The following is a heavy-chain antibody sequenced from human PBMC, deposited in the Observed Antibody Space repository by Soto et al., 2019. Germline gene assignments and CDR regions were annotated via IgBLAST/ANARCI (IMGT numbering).Heavy chain of an antibody. CDR3: ARHGVVAPVYFES. J-gene: IGHJ4*02. D-gene: IGHD3-3*01. CDR1: GLSISSSGYY. V-gene: IGHV4-39*01. CDR2: IHSGGTP. Sequence: SETLSLTCIVSGLSISSSGYYWGWVRQPPGKGQEWIGSIHSGGTPYYNLSLKSRLTMSVDMSKNQFSLRLSSVTAADTAVYYCARHGVVAPVYFESWGQGILVTVS.